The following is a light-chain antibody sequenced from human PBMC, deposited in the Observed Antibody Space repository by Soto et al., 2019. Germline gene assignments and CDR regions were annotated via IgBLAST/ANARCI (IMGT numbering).Light chain of an antibody. CDR1: SSNIGAGYD. CDR3: QSYDSSLRGSV. Sequence: QSVLTQPPSVSGAPGQRVTISCTGSSSNIGAGYDVHWYQQLPGTAPKLLIYGNSNRPSGVPDRFSGSKSGTSASLAITGLQAEDEAHYYCQSYDSSLRGSVFGTGTKVTVL. J-gene: IGLJ1*01. CDR2: GNS. V-gene: IGLV1-40*01.